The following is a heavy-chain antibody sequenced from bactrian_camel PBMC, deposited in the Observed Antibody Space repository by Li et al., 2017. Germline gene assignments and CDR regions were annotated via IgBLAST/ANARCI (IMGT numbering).Heavy chain of an antibody. CDR1: GFSLSAST. Sequence: HVQLVESGGGSVQAGGSLRLSCTVSGFSLSASTMGWYRQGTGNECELVSTIDSVGRTYYADSLKGRFTISRDNAKNTVFLQMNSLKTEDTAMYYCRRGWYGPRTTVERVVGAQGTQVTVS. CDR2: IDSVGRT. CDR3: RRGWYGPRTTVERVV. V-gene: IGHV3S55*01. J-gene: IGHJ4*01. D-gene: IGHD6*01.